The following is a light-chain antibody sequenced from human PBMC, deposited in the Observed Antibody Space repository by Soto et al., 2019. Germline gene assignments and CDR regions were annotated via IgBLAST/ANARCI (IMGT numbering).Light chain of an antibody. CDR1: SSDVGGYNY. CDR2: DVS. CDR3: SSYTSSSTRV. Sequence: QSALTQPASVSGSHGQSITISCTGTSSDVGGYNYVSWYQQHPGKAPKLMIYDVSNRPSGVSNRFSGSKSGNTASLTISGLQAEDEADYYCSSYTSSSTRVFGGGTKLNVL. J-gene: IGLJ2*01. V-gene: IGLV2-14*01.